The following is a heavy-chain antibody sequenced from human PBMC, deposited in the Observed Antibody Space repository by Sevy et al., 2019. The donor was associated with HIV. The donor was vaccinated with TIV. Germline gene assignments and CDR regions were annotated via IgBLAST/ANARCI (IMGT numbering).Heavy chain of an antibody. J-gene: IGHJ4*02. V-gene: IGHV6-1*01. CDR2: TYYRSKWYN. Sequence: SQTLSLTCAISGDSDSSNSAAWNWIRQSPSRGLEWLRWTYYRSKWYNDYAVSVKSRITINPDTSKNQFSLQLNSVTPEDTAVYYCARALGSSSWYGGYYFDYWGQGTLVTVSS. CDR3: ARALGSSSWYGGYYFDY. CDR1: GDSDSSNSAA. D-gene: IGHD6-13*01.